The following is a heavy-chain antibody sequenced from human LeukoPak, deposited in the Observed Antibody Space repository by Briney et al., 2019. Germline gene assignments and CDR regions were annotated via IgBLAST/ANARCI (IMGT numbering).Heavy chain of an antibody. Sequence: NPGGSLRLSCAASGFAFSDNYMSWIRQAPGKGLEWVSYISGSGETIYYADSVKGRFTISRDNAKISLYLHMSSLRAEDTAVYYCATNLPLGFYDTSGYYYEELGWGRGTLVTVSS. V-gene: IGHV3-11*01. CDR1: GFAFSDNY. D-gene: IGHD3-22*01. CDR3: ATNLPLGFYDTSGYYYEELG. CDR2: ISGSGETI. J-gene: IGHJ4*02.